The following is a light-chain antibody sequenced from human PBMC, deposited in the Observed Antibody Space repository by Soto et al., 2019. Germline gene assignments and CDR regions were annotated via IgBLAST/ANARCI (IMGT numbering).Light chain of an antibody. Sequence: EIVMTQSPATLSVSPGEGATLSCRASQSVSTNLAWYQQKPGQAPRLLIDGASSRATGIPARFSGSGSGTEFTLTISILQSEDFAVYFCQQYHDWPLTLGGGTKVEVK. CDR2: GAS. CDR1: QSVSTN. V-gene: IGKV3D-15*01. J-gene: IGKJ4*01. CDR3: QQYHDWPLT.